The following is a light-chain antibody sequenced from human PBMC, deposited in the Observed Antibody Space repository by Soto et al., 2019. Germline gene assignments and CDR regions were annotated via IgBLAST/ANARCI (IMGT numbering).Light chain of an antibody. J-gene: IGKJ2*01. CDR2: GAF. Sequence: EVVMTQSQATLSVSPGESATLSCRASQTVSSNVAWYQQRPGQAPRLLIDGAFTRATGVPARFSGSRSGTEFTLTISSPQSEDFALYYCQQHNNWPYTFGQGTKLEIK. CDR1: QTVSSN. CDR3: QQHNNWPYT. V-gene: IGKV3-15*01.